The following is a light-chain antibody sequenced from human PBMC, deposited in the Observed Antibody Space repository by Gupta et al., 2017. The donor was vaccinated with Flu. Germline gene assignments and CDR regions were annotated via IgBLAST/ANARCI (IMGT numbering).Light chain of an antibody. CDR3: QQSYSTPLT. Sequence: PSSLSASVGDRVTISVLASQVISNYLNWYQQTSGKAPKLLIYGASTVQSGVPSRFSGSASGTDFTLTISSLQPEDSATYYCQQSYSTPLTFGGGTKVDI. CDR2: GAS. CDR1: QVISNY. J-gene: IGKJ4*01. V-gene: IGKV1-39*01.